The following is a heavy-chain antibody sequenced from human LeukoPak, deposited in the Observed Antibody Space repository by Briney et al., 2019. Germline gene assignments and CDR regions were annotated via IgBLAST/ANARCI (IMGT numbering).Heavy chain of an antibody. Sequence: SETPSLTCTVSGGSISSRSYYWGWIRQPPGKGLEWLANIYYSGDTYYNPSLKSRVTISVDTSKNQFSLKLSSVTAADTAVYYCARDRSRWDLLPFDYWGQGTLVTVSS. V-gene: IGHV4-39*07. CDR1: GGSISSRSYY. J-gene: IGHJ4*02. CDR2: IYYSGDT. CDR3: ARDRSRWDLLPFDY. D-gene: IGHD1-26*01.